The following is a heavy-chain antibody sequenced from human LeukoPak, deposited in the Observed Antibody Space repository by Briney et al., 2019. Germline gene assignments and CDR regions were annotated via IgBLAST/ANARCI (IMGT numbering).Heavy chain of an antibody. CDR2: INPSGGST. V-gene: IGHV1-46*01. D-gene: IGHD6-19*01. Sequence: GASVKVSCKASGYTFTSYYMHWVRQAPGQGPEWMGIINPSGGSTSYAQKFQGRVTMTRDTSTSTVYMELSSLRSEDTAVYYCARDMAVGPFDYWGQGTLVTVSS. J-gene: IGHJ4*02. CDR3: ARDMAVGPFDY. CDR1: GYTFTSYY.